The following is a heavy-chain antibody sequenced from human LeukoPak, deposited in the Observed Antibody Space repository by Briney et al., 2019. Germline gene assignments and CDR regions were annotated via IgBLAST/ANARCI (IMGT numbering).Heavy chain of an antibody. CDR3: AKESGSSVTYYYYLDV. CDR1: GFTFSYYG. Sequence: GGSLRLSCAASGFTFSYYGLHWVRQAPGKGLEWVSFIRSDATNRYYADSVRGRFTISRDNSRNTLFLQMDSLRAEDTAVYYCAKESGSSVTYYYYLDVWGKGTTVTVSS. J-gene: IGHJ6*03. D-gene: IGHD5-12*01. CDR2: IRSDATNR. V-gene: IGHV3-30*02.